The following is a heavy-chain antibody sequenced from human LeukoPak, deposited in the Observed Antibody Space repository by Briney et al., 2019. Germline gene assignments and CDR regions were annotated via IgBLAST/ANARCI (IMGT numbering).Heavy chain of an antibody. CDR3: ARGHEEWEVLQRAVHFDH. CDR1: GDSWSGSS. CDR2: LNHSGSI. J-gene: IGHJ4*02. D-gene: IGHD1-26*01. Sequence: SETLPLTCAVEGDSWSGSSSTFTRHSPRLRLQWSGQLNHSGSINYNPSLKSRVTILVDTSKNQFSLRLRSVTAADTAVYFCARGHEEWEVLQRAVHFDHWGQGGLVTVSS. V-gene: IGHV4-34*01.